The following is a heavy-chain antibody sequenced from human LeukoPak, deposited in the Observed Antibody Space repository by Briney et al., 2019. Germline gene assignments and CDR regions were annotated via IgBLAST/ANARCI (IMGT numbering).Heavy chain of an antibody. CDR1: GFTFCTYT. D-gene: IGHD3-9*01. J-gene: IGHJ4*02. V-gene: IGHV3-21*01. CDR2: ISSSSDYI. CDR3: ARANYDILTGAHYFDY. Sequence: GGSLRLSCAASGFTFCTYTINWVRQAPGKGLEWVSSISSSSDYIYYADSVKGRFTISRDNAKKSLSLQMNSLRAEDTAVYYCARANYDILTGAHYFDYWGQGTLVTVSS.